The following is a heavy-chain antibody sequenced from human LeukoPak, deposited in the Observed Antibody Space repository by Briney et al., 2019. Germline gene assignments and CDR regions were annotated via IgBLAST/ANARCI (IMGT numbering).Heavy chain of an antibody. V-gene: IGHV4-39*07. Sequence: SETLSLTCTVSGDSFSSVTDYWAWIRQPPGKGLEWIASGDYSGSTYYNPSLKSRVTISVDTSKNQFSLKLSSVTAADTAVYYCARGGTTVTTICATDYWGQGTLVTVSS. CDR2: GDYSGST. J-gene: IGHJ4*02. D-gene: IGHD4-17*01. CDR3: ARGGTTVTTICATDY. CDR1: GDSFSSVTDY.